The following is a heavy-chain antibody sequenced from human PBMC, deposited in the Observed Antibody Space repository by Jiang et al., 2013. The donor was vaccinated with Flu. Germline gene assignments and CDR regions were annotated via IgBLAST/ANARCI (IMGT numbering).Heavy chain of an antibody. CDR2: IYYSGST. CDR1: GGSISSYY. J-gene: IGHJ3*02. D-gene: IGHD3-22*01. Sequence: LLKPSETLSLTCTVSGGSISSYYWSWIRQPPGGTEWIGSIYYSGSTNYNPSLKSRVTISVDTSKNQFSLKLSSVTAADTAVYYCARRYYYDSSGYYKVSGYCFLYIWGQGTMVTVSS. CDR3: ARRYYYDSSGYYKVSGYCFLYI. V-gene: IGHV4-59*08.